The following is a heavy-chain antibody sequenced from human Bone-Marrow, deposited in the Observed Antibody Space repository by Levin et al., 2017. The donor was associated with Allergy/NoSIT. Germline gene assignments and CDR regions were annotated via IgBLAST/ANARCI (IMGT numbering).Heavy chain of an antibody. V-gene: IGHV5-51*01. CDR3: ARRGRYTYGGGYFDY. J-gene: IGHJ4*02. Sequence: SGESLKISCKGSEYSFTNYWIGWVRQMPGKGLEWMGIIYPGDSETRYNPSFQGQVTLSADKSISTAYLQWSSLEASDTAMYYCARRGRYTYGGGYFDYWGQGTLVTVSS. D-gene: IGHD5-18*01. CDR1: EYSFTNYW. CDR2: IYPGDSET.